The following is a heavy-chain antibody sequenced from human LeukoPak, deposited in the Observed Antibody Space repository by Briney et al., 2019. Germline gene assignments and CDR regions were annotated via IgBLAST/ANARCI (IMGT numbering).Heavy chain of an antibody. V-gene: IGHV3-13*04. CDR3: ARSGYYHYYGLDV. D-gene: IGHD6-13*01. CDR1: GFTFRSYD. J-gene: IGHJ6*02. CDR2: IGTADDT. Sequence: PGGSLRLSCVASGFTFRSYDLHWVRQTTGKGLEWVSAIGTADDTFYPDSVKGRFTISRDDAKNSLHLQMSNLRVGDTAVYYCARSGYYHYYGLDVWGQGTTVTVSS.